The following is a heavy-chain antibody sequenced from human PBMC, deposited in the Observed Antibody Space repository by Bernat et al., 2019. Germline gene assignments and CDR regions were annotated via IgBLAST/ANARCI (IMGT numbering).Heavy chain of an antibody. V-gene: IGHV3-30*18. CDR2: ISYDGSNK. J-gene: IGHJ4*02. CDR1: GFTFSSYG. D-gene: IGHD6-13*01. Sequence: QVQLVESGGGVVQPGRSLRLSCAASGFTFSSYGMHLVRQAPGKGLEWVVVISYDGSNKYYADSVKGRFTISRDNSKNTLYLQMNSLRAEDTAVYYCAKAFSSSWYYFDYWGQGTLVTVSS. CDR3: AKAFSSSWYYFDY.